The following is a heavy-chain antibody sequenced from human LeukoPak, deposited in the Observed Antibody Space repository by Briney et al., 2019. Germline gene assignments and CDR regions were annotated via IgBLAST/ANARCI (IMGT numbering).Heavy chain of an antibody. J-gene: IGHJ4*02. CDR2: IKSKGDGETT. D-gene: IGHD2/OR15-2a*01. V-gene: IGHV3-15*01. CDR3: TTEGYSTTWHYFDY. Sequence: KSGESLRLSCAASGFPFNNAWMSWVRQAPGKGLEWVGRIKSKGDGETTEYAAPVKGRFTISRDDSKNTLYLQINSLETEDTAVYYCTTEGYSTTWHYFDYWGQGTLVTVSS. CDR1: GFPFNNAW.